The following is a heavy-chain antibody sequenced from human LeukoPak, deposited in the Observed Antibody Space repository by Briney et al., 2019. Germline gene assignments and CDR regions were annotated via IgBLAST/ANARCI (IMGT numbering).Heavy chain of an antibody. J-gene: IGHJ5*02. CDR3: ARDPILDGSGSYYNVNWFDP. Sequence: GGSLRLSCAASGFTFSSYAMSWVRQAPGKGLEWVSSISSSSSYIYYADSVKGRFTISRDNAKNSLYLQMNSLRAEDTAVYYCARDPILDGSGSYYNVNWFDPWGQGTLVTVSS. CDR1: GFTFSSYA. CDR2: ISSSSSYI. V-gene: IGHV3-21*01. D-gene: IGHD3-10*01.